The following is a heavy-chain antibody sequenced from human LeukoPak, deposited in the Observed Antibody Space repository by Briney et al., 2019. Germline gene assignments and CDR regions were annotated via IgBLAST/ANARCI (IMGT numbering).Heavy chain of an antibody. CDR1: GYSITNAYY. Sequence: PSETLSLTCTVSGYSITNAYYWGWIRQPPGKGLEWIGSIYHSGSTYYNPSLKSRVTISVDTSKNQFSLKLSSVTAADTAVYYCARDPNYYDSRGEGNYWGQGTLVTVSS. D-gene: IGHD3-22*01. V-gene: IGHV4-38-2*02. J-gene: IGHJ4*02. CDR2: IYHSGST. CDR3: ARDPNYYDSRGEGNY.